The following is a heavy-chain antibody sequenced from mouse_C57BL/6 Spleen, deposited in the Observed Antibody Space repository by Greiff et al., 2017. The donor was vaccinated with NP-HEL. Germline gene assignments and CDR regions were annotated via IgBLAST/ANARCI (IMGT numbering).Heavy chain of an antibody. Sequence: EVNVVESGGGLVKPGGSLKLSCAASGFTFSSYAMSWVRQTPEKRLEWVATISDGGSYTYYPDNVKGRFTISRDNAKNNLYLQMSHLKSEDTAMYYCARGLRREWYFDVWGTGTTVTVSS. CDR1: GFTFSSYA. CDR2: ISDGGSYT. V-gene: IGHV5-4*03. D-gene: IGHD3-1*01. CDR3: ARGLRREWYFDV. J-gene: IGHJ1*03.